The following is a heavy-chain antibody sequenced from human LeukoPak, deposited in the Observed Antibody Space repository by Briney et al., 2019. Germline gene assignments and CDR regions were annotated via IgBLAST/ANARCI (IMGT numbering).Heavy chain of an antibody. CDR1: GYTFTGYY. D-gene: IGHD2-15*01. J-gene: IGHJ6*02. V-gene: IGHV1-2*02. Sequence: ASVKVSCKASGYTFTGYYMHWVRQAPGQGLEWMGWINPNSGGTNYAQKFQGRVTMTRDTSISTAYMELSRLRSDDTAVYYCATYCSGGSCYLGHYYYDMDVWGQGTTVTVSS. CDR2: INPNSGGT. CDR3: ATYCSGGSCYLGHYYYDMDV.